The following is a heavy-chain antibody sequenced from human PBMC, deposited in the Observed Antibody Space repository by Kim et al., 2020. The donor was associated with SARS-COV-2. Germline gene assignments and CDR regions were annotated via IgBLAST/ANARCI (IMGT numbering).Heavy chain of an antibody. J-gene: IGHJ6*01. Sequence: SETLSLTCAVYGGSFSGYYWSWIRQPPGKGLEWIGEINHSGSTNYNPSLKSRVTISVDTSKNQFSLKLSSVTAADTAVYYCARGYCSSTSCYYYGMDVLG. CDR3: ARGYCSSTSCYYYGMDV. V-gene: IGHV4-34*01. D-gene: IGHD2-2*01. CDR2: INHSGST. CDR1: GGSFSGYY.